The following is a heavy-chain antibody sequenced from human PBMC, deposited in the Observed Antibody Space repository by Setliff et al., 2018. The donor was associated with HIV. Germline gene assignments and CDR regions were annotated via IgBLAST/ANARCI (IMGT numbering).Heavy chain of an antibody. CDR1: GGTFSNYA. V-gene: IGHV1-69*13. J-gene: IGHJ6*03. Sequence: AASVKVSCKASGGTFSNYAITWVRQAPGQGLEWMGGIIPIFGTSNYAQKFQGRVTITADESTSTAYMELSSLRSEDTAVYYCARDSIVGESSDPTLLFGYMDVWGKGTTVTVSS. D-gene: IGHD1-26*01. CDR2: IIPIFGTS. CDR3: ARDSIVGESSDPTLLFGYMDV.